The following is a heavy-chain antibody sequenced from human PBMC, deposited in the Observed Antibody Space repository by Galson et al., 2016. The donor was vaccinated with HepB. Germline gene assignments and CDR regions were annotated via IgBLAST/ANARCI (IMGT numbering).Heavy chain of an antibody. D-gene: IGHD5-18*01. CDR1: GFTFSTYG. V-gene: IGHV3-30*03. Sequence: SLRLSCAASGFTFSTYGMHWVRQAPGKGLEWVAVISYDGDTKYHADSVKGRFTISRDNSKNTLYLQMHRLRFEDTAVYYCASDPRQWQRGYNYGFEYWDQGTLVSVSS. J-gene: IGHJ4*02. CDR2: ISYDGDTK. CDR3: ASDPRQWQRGYNYGFEY.